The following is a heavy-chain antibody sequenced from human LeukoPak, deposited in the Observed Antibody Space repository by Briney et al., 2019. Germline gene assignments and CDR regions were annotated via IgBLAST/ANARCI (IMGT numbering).Heavy chain of an antibody. CDR1: GFTFSSYA. J-gene: IGHJ3*02. CDR2: ISGSGGST. Sequence: GGSLRLSCAASGFTFSSYAMSWVRQAPGKGLEWVAVISGSGGSTSYADSVKGRFTISRDNSKNTLYLQMNSLRAEDTAVYYCAKSHFYGSGRSRGAFDIWGQGTLVTVSS. V-gene: IGHV3-23*01. CDR3: AKSHFYGSGRSRGAFDI. D-gene: IGHD3-10*01.